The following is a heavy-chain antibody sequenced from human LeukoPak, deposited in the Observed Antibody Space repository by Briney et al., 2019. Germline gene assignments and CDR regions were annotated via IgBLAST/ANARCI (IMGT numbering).Heavy chain of an antibody. CDR2: ISVSGDT. Sequence: GGSLRLSCAVSGFTVSSYGIMSWVRQAPGKGLEWVAGISVSGDTYYAESVKGRFTISRDNSKNTLYLQMNSLRAEDTAVYYCARDLVDWGQGTLVTVSS. V-gene: IGHV3-23*01. J-gene: IGHJ4*02. D-gene: IGHD2-8*02. CDR1: GFTVSSYG. CDR3: ARDLVD.